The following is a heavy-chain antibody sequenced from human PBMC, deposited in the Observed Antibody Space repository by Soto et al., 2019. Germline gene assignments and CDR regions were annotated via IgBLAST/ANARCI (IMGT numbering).Heavy chain of an antibody. J-gene: IGHJ4*02. V-gene: IGHV3-9*01. CDR2: ISWNGDRI. D-gene: IGHD7-27*01. CDR1: GFTFDDSA. Sequence: EVQLVESGGGLVQPGRSLRLSCSASGFTFDDSAMHWVRQAPGKGLEWVSGISWNGDRIEYADSVKGRFTISRDNAKNSLYLQANSLRVDNAAVYYCAKETQSNLGTGGFDSWGQGTPVTVSS. CDR3: AKETQSNLGTGGFDS.